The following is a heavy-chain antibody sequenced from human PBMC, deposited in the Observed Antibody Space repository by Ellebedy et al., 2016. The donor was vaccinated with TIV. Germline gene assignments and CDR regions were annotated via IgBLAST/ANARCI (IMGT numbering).Heavy chain of an antibody. V-gene: IGHV3-30*04. CDR1: GFTFSKYA. D-gene: IGHD3-10*01. CDR3: ARRLDFGSGKGFDP. CDR2: ISDDGRNE. Sequence: GESLKISCAASGFTFSKYAIHWVRQGPGKGLEWVAVISDDGRNEYYADSLKGRLTTSRDNSRNTVYLQVNSLRAEDTAVYYCARRLDFGSGKGFDPWGQGTLVTVSS. J-gene: IGHJ5*02.